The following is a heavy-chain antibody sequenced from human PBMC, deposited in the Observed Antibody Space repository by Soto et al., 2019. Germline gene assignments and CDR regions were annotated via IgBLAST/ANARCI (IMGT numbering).Heavy chain of an antibody. CDR2: TYYRSKWYN. CDR3: ARAPRIPNPYYYYYYMAV. V-gene: IGHV6-1*01. D-gene: IGHD2-15*01. J-gene: IGHJ6*03. Sequence: SQTLSLTCAISGDSVSSNSAAWNWIRQSPSRGLEWLGRTYYRSKWYNDYAVSVKSRITINPDTSKNQFSLQLNSVTPEDTAVYYCARAPRIPNPYYYYYYMAVWGKGTTVTVSS. CDR1: GDSVSSNSAA.